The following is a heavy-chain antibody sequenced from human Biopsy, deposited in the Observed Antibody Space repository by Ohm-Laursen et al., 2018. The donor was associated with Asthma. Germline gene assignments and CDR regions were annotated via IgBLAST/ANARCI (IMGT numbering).Heavy chain of an antibody. CDR3: AKRRGYSDFNDFDY. J-gene: IGHJ4*01. Sequence: RSLRLSCTASGFTFSRYAIHWVRQAPGKGLEWVAVISHDGHTQHYAESVKGRFALSRDNSQNTLYLQMISLRTDDTAVYYCAKRRGYSDFNDFDYWGHGTLVTVSS. CDR2: ISHDGHTQ. V-gene: IGHV3-30*18. CDR1: GFTFSRYA. D-gene: IGHD4-11*01.